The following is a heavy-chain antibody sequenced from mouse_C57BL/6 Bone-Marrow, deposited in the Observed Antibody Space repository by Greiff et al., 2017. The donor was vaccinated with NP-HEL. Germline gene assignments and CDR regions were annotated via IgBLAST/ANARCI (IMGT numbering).Heavy chain of an antibody. CDR3: ARSYYGSSYSWFAY. V-gene: IGHV8-8*01. D-gene: IGHD1-1*01. Sequence: QVTLKVSGPGILQPSQTLSLTCSFSGFSLSTFGMGVGWIRQPSGKGLEWLAHIWWDDDKYYNPALKSRLTISKDTSKNQVFLTIANVDTADTATYYCARSYYGSSYSWFAYWGQGTLVTVSA. J-gene: IGHJ3*01. CDR1: GFSLSTFGMG. CDR2: IWWDDDK.